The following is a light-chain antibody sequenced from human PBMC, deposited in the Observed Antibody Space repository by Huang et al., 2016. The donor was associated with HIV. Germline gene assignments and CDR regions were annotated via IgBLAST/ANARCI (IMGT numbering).Light chain of an antibody. CDR2: GAS. Sequence: EIVLTQSPATLSVSPGERATLSCRASQSVSSNLAWFQQKPGQAPRLLIDGASTRATGIPARFSGTGSGTAFTLTISSLQSEDFAVYFCQQYNDWYTFGQGTKLEI. CDR1: QSVSSN. CDR3: QQYNDWYT. J-gene: IGKJ2*01. V-gene: IGKV3-15*01.